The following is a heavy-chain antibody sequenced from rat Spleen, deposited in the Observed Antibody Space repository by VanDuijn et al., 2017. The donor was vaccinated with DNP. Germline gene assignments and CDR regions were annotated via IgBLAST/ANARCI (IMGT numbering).Heavy chain of an antibody. V-gene: IGHV5S13*01. CDR2: ISSGGDII. J-gene: IGHJ3*01. Sequence: EVQLVESGGGLVQPGRSLKLSCAASGFTFSNHGMAWVRQAPTKGLEWVASISSGGDIIFYRDSVKGRFTISRDNAQNTQYLQMDSLGSEDTARYFCARHEYYSSYIYGFAYWGQGTLVTVSS. CDR3: ARHEYYSSYIYGFAY. D-gene: IGHD1-2*01. CDR1: GFTFSNHG.